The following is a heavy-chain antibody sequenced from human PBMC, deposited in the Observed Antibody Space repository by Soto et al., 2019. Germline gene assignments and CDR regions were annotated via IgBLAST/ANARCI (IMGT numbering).Heavy chain of an antibody. CDR1: GYTFTSYG. Sequence: GASVKVSCKASGYTFTSYGISWVRQAPGQGLELMGWISAYNGNTNYAQKLQGRVTMTTDTSTSTAYMELRSLRSGDTAVYYCAGPAHSSGWYDAFDIWGQGTMVTVSS. CDR2: ISAYNGNT. CDR3: AGPAHSSGWYDAFDI. V-gene: IGHV1-18*01. J-gene: IGHJ3*02. D-gene: IGHD6-19*01.